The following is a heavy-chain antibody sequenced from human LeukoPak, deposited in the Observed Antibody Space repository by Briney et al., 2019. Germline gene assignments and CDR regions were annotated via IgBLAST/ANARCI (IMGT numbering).Heavy chain of an antibody. D-gene: IGHD4-23*01. CDR3: ASKVVTTSNYFDH. CDR1: GYSISSGSY. CDR2: VYPPGNT. V-gene: IGHV4-38-2*02. J-gene: IGHJ4*02. Sequence: SETLSLTCIVSGYSISSGSYWGWIRQPPGKGLEWIGSVYPPGNTYYNPSLKSRVTISVDTSKSQSSLKLTSVTAADTAVYYCASKVVTTSNYFDHWGQGTLVTVSS.